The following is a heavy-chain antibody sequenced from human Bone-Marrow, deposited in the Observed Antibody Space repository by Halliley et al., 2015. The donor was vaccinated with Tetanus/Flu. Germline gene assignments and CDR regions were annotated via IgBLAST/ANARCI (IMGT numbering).Heavy chain of an antibody. Sequence: TLSLTCTVSGGSISSGYWTWIRQPPGKGPEWIGYIHYSGSTNFNPSLKSRVTVSVDTSRNHFSLKLSSVTAADTAVYHCARWAPLGSGNYYGVDVWGQGTTVIVSS. CDR2: IHYSGST. CDR3: ARWAPLGSGNYYGVDV. CDR1: GGSISSGY. D-gene: IGHD5-12*01. V-gene: IGHV4-59*08. J-gene: IGHJ6*02.